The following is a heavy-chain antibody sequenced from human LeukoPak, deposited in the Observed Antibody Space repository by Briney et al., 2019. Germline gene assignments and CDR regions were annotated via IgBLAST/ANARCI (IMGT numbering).Heavy chain of an antibody. D-gene: IGHD6-13*01. V-gene: IGHV4-34*01. CDR1: GGSFSGYY. CDR3: ARHTTGGSSWFHSYYYYMDV. CDR2: INHSGST. Sequence: SETLSLTCAVYGGSFSGYYWSWIRQPPGKGLEWIGEINHSGSTNYNPSLKSRVTISVDTSKNQFSLKLSSVTAADTAVYYCARHTTGGSSWFHSYYYYMDVGGKGTTVTISS. J-gene: IGHJ6*03.